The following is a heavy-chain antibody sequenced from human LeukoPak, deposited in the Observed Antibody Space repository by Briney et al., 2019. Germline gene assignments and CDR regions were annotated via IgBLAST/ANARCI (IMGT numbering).Heavy chain of an antibody. V-gene: IGHV3-11*04. D-gene: IGHD2-2*01. Sequence: GGSLRLSCAASGFTFSDYYMSWIRQAPGKGLEWVSYISSGSTIYYADSVKGRFTISRDNAKNSLYLQMNSLRAEDTAVYCCARYSSTSLDYWGQGTLVTVSS. CDR1: GFTFSDYY. CDR3: ARYSSTSLDY. CDR2: ISSGSTI. J-gene: IGHJ4*02.